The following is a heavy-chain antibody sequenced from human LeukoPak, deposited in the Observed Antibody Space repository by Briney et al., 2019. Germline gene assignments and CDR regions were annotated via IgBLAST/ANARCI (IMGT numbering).Heavy chain of an antibody. J-gene: IGHJ3*02. Sequence: GVSLRLSCAASGFTVSSNYMSWVRQAPGKGLEWVSVIYSGGSTYYADSVKGRFTISRDNSKNTLYLQMNSLRAEDTAVYYCARDPVAGPPDAFDIWGQGTMVTVSS. CDR3: ARDPVAGPPDAFDI. CDR1: GFTVSSNY. D-gene: IGHD6-19*01. CDR2: IYSGGST. V-gene: IGHV3-53*01.